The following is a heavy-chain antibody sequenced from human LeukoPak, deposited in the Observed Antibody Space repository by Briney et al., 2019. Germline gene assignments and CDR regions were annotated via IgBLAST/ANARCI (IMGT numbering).Heavy chain of an antibody. Sequence: GGSLRLSCAASGFTFSSYGMHWVRQAPGKGLEWVAFIHDDGSKKYHADSVKGRFTISRDNSKNTLYLQMNSLRAEDTAVYYCAKDRYYDSSGYLFDYWGQGTLVTVSS. D-gene: IGHD3-22*01. CDR1: GFTFSSYG. J-gene: IGHJ4*02. V-gene: IGHV3-30*02. CDR2: IHDDGSKK. CDR3: AKDRYYDSSGYLFDY.